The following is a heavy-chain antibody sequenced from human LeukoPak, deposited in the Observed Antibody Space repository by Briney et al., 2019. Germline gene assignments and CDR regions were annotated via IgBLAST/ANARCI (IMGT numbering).Heavy chain of an antibody. D-gene: IGHD3-10*01. Sequence: PSETLSLTCAVYGGSFSGYYWSWIRQPPGKGLEWIGEINHSGSTNYNPSLKSRVTISVDTSKNQFSLKLSSVTAADTAVYYCARHRMVRGVLYYYYYYYMDVWGKGTTVTISS. CDR3: ARHRMVRGVLYYYYYYYMDV. CDR1: GGSFSGYY. CDR2: INHSGST. V-gene: IGHV4-34*01. J-gene: IGHJ6*03.